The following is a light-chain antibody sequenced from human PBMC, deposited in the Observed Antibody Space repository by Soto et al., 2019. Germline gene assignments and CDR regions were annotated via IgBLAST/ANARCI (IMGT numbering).Light chain of an antibody. V-gene: IGKV1-5*03. CDR1: ESISSW. CDR3: QQYKSYSLT. Sequence: DIQMTQSPSTLSASVGDRVTITCRASESISSWLAWYQHKPGKAPKLLIYKASSLESGVPSRFSGSGSGTEFTLTISSLQPDDFATYYCQQYKSYSLTFGGGTKVEIK. J-gene: IGKJ4*01. CDR2: KAS.